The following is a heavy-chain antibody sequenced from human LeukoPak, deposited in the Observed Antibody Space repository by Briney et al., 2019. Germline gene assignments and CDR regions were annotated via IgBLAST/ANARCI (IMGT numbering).Heavy chain of an antibody. V-gene: IGHV4-59*01. J-gene: IGHJ4*02. CDR3: ARVRRDGYNSPDY. Sequence: SETLSLTCTVSGGSITSYYWSWIRQPPGKGLECIGYIYYSGSTYYNPSLKGRVTISVDTSKNQFSLKLSSVTAADTAVYYCARVRRDGYNSPDYWGQGTLVPVSS. D-gene: IGHD5-24*01. CDR1: GGSITSYY. CDR2: IYYSGST.